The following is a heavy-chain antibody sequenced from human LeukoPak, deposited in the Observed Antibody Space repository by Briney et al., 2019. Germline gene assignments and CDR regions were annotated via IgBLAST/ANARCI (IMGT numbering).Heavy chain of an antibody. CDR1: GCTFSSYW. Sequence: GGSLRLSCAASGCTFSSYWMSWVRQAPGKGLEGVSSISSSSSYIYYADSVKGRVTISRDNAKNSLYLQMNSLRAEDTAVYYCARGSPAWRPSSASYFDYWGQGTLVTVSS. CDR2: ISSSSSYI. CDR3: ARGSPAWRPSSASYFDY. D-gene: IGHD2-2*01. V-gene: IGHV3-21*01. J-gene: IGHJ4*02.